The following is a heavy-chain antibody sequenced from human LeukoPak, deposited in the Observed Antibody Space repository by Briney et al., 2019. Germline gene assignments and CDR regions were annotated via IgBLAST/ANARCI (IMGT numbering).Heavy chain of an antibody. V-gene: IGHV3-30-3*01. CDR3: ARDQNTSPLYYDILTGYQYFQH. CDR1: GFTFSSYA. D-gene: IGHD3-9*01. Sequence: GGSLRLSCAASGFTFSSYAMHWVRQAPGKGLEWVAVISYDGSNKYYADSVKGRFTISRDNSKNTLYLQMNSLRAEDTAVYYCARDQNTSPLYYDILTGYQYFQHWGQGTLVTASS. J-gene: IGHJ1*01. CDR2: ISYDGSNK.